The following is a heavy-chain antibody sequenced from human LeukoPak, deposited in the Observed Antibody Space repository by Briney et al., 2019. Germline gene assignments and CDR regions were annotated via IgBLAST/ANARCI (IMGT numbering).Heavy chain of an antibody. CDR3: AKDWNYDSSGYAFDI. Sequence: GGSLRLSCAASGFTFSSYWMHWVRQAPGKGLVWVSRINSDGSSTSYADSVKGRFTISRDNSKNTLYLQMNSLRAEDTAVYYCAKDWNYDSSGYAFDIWGQGTMVTVSS. V-gene: IGHV3-74*01. CDR1: GFTFSSYW. J-gene: IGHJ3*02. D-gene: IGHD3-22*01. CDR2: INSDGSST.